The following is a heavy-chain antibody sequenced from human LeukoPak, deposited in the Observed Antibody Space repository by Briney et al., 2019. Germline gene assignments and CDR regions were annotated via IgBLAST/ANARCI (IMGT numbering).Heavy chain of an antibody. D-gene: IGHD2-21*02. Sequence: SQTRSLTCTVSGGSISSGSYYWTWIRQPAGKGLEWIGRIYTSGSTNYNPSLKSRVTISGDPSKNQFSLKLSSVTAAATAVYYCARVATAILVLDYWGQGTLVTVSS. CDR3: ARVATAILVLDY. J-gene: IGHJ4*02. CDR1: GGSISSGSYY. CDR2: IYTSGST. V-gene: IGHV4-61*02.